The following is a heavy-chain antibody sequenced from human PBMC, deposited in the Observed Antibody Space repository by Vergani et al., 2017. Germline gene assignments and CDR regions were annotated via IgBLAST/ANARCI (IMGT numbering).Heavy chain of an antibody. CDR2: IYTSGST. Sequence: QVQLQESGPGLVKPSETLSLTCTVSGGSISSYYWSWIRQPAGKGLEWIGRIYTSGSTNYNPSLKSRVTMSVDTSKNQFALKLSSVTAADTAGYYCARDGGRWAGSDAFDIWGQGTMVTVSS. V-gene: IGHV4-4*07. CDR1: GGSISSYY. D-gene: IGHD1-1*01. CDR3: ARDGGRWAGSDAFDI. J-gene: IGHJ3*02.